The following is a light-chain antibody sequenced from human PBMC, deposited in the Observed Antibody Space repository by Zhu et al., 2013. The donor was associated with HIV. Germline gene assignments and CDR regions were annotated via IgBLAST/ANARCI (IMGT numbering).Light chain of an antibody. CDR2: GAS. J-gene: IGKJ5*01. CDR3: QQRSNWPPIT. V-gene: IGKV3D-20*02. CDR1: QSVNSNF. Sequence: EIVLTQSPVSLSLSPGERATLSCRASQSVNSNFLAWYQQKRGQAPRLLIYGASTRATGIPDRFSGSGSGTDFTLTISRVEPEDFGIYYCQQRSNWPPITFGQGTRLEI.